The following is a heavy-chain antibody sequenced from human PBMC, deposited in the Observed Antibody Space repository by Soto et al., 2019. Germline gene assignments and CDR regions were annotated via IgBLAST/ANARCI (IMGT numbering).Heavy chain of an antibody. D-gene: IGHD1-26*01. J-gene: IGHJ6*02. CDR1: GFIFDDYA. Sequence: EGQLVESGGGLVQPGRSLRLSCAASGFIFDDYAMHWVRQAPGKGLEWVSGISWNSGSIGYADSVKARFTIARDNGKILLYLQMNSLRAEDTAFYYCAKDISGRGSFYYYFGMDVWGQGTTVPVSS. CDR3: AKDISGRGSFYYYFGMDV. CDR2: ISWNSGSI. V-gene: IGHV3-9*01.